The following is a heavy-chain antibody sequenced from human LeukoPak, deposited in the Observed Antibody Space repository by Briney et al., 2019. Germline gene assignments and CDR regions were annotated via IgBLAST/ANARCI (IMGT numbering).Heavy chain of an antibody. Sequence: ASVKVSCKASGYTFTGYYMHWVRQAPGQGLEWMGWINPNSGGTNYAQKFQGRVTMTRDTSISTAYVELSRLRSDDTAVYYCARGGYSSSSGGYYYYYYMDVWGKGTTVTVSS. D-gene: IGHD6-6*01. CDR3: ARGGYSSSSGGYYYYYYMDV. CDR1: GYTFTGYY. CDR2: INPNSGGT. V-gene: IGHV1-2*02. J-gene: IGHJ6*03.